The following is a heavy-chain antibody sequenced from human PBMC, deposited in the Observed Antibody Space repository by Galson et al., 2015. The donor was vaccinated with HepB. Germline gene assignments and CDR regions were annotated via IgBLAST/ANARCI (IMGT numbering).Heavy chain of an antibody. V-gene: IGHV6-1*01. CDR1: GDSVSSNTAA. J-gene: IGHJ4*02. CDR2: TYCRSKCYD. D-gene: IGHD3-9*01. CDR3: ARDPLTNYDVLTGHYSTAGFDC. Sequence: CAISGDSVSSNTAAWNWIRQSPSRGLEWLGRTYCRSKCYDDYALSVKSRITINADTSKNQFSLQLNSVTPEDTAVYYCARDPLTNYDVLTGHYSTAGFDCWGRDPWSPSPQ.